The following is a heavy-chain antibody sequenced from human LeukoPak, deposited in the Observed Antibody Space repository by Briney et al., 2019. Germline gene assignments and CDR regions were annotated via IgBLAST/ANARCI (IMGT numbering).Heavy chain of an antibody. V-gene: IGHV1-2*02. D-gene: IGHD3-3*01. J-gene: IGHJ3*01. CDR1: GCSFTGYH. Sequence: GASVKVSCKACGCSFTGYHLHWVRQAPRQGVAGMGWVNPKTGGTNYARKFQGRVTMTRDTAINTVNMELSRLTSDDTAVYYCAREFSSKLEWLAYVTGDDAFDVWGQGTMITVS. CDR3: AREFSSKLEWLAYVTGDDAFDV. CDR2: VNPKTGGT.